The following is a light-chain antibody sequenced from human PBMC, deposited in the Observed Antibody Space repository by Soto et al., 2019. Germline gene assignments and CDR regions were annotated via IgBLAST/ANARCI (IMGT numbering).Light chain of an antibody. CDR1: QTFSSH. J-gene: IGKJ5*01. V-gene: IGKV3-11*01. CDR2: DAS. CDR3: QQRSNWPRVIT. Sequence: EIVLTQSPATLSLSPGERATLSCRASQTFSSHLAWYQQKPGQAPRLLIYDASKRATGIPARFSGRGSGPDFTLTIGSLEPEAFAVYYCQQRSNWPRVITFGQGTRLEIK.